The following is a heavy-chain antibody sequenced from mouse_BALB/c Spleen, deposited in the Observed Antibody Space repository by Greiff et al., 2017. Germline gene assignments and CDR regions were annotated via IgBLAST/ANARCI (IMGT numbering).Heavy chain of an antibody. CDR1: GISITTGNYR. V-gene: IGHV3-5*02. J-gene: IGHJ2*01. Sequence: EVQLVESGPGLVKPSQTVSLTCTVTGISITTGNYRWSWIRQFPGNKLEWIGYIYYSGTITYNPSLTSRTTITRDTSKNQFFLEMNSLTAEDTATYYCAREDYYGSSLDYWGQGTTLTVSS. CDR2: IYYSGTI. CDR3: AREDYYGSSLDY. D-gene: IGHD1-1*01.